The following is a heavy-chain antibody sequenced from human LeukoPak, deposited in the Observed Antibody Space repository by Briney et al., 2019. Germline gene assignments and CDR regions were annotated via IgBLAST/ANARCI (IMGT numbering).Heavy chain of an antibody. CDR1: GVSFTNAW. V-gene: IGHV3-15*01. CDR2: IKSKTDVETR. J-gene: IGHJ4*02. Sequence: PGGSLRLSCAASGVSFTNAWMSWGRQAPGKGLEWVSRIKSKTDVETRDYAAPVRGRFAISRDDSKNTLFLLMNSLKSDDTAVYFCITDPGDYEDFWGQGTLVTVSS. D-gene: IGHD4-17*01. CDR3: ITDPGDYEDF.